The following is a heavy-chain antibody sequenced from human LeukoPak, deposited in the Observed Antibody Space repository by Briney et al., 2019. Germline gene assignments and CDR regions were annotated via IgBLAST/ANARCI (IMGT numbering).Heavy chain of an antibody. Sequence: GASVKVSCKASGYTFTDYYIHWVRQAPGQGLEWMGWINSNSGATNYAQKFQGRVTMTRDTSISTAYMELTRLGSDDTAVYYCARDGSPGYWGQGTLVTVSS. CDR2: INSNSGAT. D-gene: IGHD5-12*01. CDR3: ARDGSPGY. CDR1: GYTFTDYY. V-gene: IGHV1-2*02. J-gene: IGHJ4*02.